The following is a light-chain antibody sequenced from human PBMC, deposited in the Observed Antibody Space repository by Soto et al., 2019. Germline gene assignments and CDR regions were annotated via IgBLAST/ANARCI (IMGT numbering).Light chain of an antibody. Sequence: EIVLTQSPGTLSLSPGERATLSCRASQSVSSSYFAWYQQKPGQAPRLLIYGASSRATGLPDRFSGSGSGPDFTITIRRLDPDDFALYYCQQYGSFGPGTKVDIK. CDR1: QSVSSSY. CDR3: QQYGS. CDR2: GAS. J-gene: IGKJ3*01. V-gene: IGKV3-20*01.